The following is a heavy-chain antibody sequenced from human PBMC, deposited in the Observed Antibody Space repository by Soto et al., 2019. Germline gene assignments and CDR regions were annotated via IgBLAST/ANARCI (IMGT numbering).Heavy chain of an antibody. D-gene: IGHD3-22*01. CDR3: ASGYYYDSSGYYYSRYYFDY. J-gene: IGHJ4*02. V-gene: IGHV1-69*02. CDR2: IIPILGIA. Sequence: QVQLVQSGAEVKKPGSSVKVSCKASGGTFSSYTISWVRQAPGQGLEWMGRIIPILGIANYAQKFQGRVTNTADKSTSTAYMELSSLRSEDTAVYYCASGYYYDSSGYYYSRYYFDYWGQGTLVTVSS. CDR1: GGTFSSYT.